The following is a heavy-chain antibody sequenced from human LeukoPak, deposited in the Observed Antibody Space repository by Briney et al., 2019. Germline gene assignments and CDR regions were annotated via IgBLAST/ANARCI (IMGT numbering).Heavy chain of an antibody. V-gene: IGHV3-30-3*01. Sequence: RGSLRLSCAASGFTFSSYAMHWVRQAPGKGLEWVAVISYDGSNKYYADSVKGRFTISRDNSKNTLYLQMNSLRAEDTAVYYCARDKVVGPTKFDYWGQGTLVTVSS. CDR1: GFTFSSYA. D-gene: IGHD1-26*01. J-gene: IGHJ4*02. CDR3: ARDKVVGPTKFDY. CDR2: ISYDGSNK.